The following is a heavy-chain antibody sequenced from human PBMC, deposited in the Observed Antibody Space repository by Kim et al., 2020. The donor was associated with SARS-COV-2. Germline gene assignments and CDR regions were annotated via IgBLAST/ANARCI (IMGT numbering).Heavy chain of an antibody. CDR3: ARRNVNSFWQNDRWYYYGMDV. Sequence: GGSLRLSCAASGFTFSSYDMHWVRQAPGKGLEWVAVISYDGSNEFYADSVKGRFTISGDKSKNTLYLQMNSLRAEDTAVYYCARRNVNSFWQNDRWYYYGMDVWGQGTTVIVSS. V-gene: IGHV3-30*03. CDR2: ISYDGSNE. D-gene: IGHD3-3*01. CDR1: GFTFSSYD. J-gene: IGHJ6*02.